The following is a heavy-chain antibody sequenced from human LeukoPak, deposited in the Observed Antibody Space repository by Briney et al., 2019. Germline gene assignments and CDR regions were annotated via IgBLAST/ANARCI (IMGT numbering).Heavy chain of an antibody. CDR1: GFTVSSNY. Sequence: AGGSLRLSCAASGFTVSSNYMSWVRQAPGKGLERVSVIYSGGSTYYADSVKGRFTISRDNSKNTLYLQMNSLRAEDTAVYYCAREVGRTGIAFDYWGQGTLVTVSS. J-gene: IGHJ4*02. D-gene: IGHD1-1*01. V-gene: IGHV3-66*01. CDR2: IYSGGST. CDR3: AREVGRTGIAFDY.